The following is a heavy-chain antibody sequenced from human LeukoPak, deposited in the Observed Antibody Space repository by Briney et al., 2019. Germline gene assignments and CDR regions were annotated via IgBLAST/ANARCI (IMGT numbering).Heavy chain of an antibody. J-gene: IGHJ5*02. Sequence: GGSLRLSCTTSGFTFDDYYMTWIRQAPGKGLEWVSSMSSSGHSIYYADSVRGRFTISSDNAETSLYLQMNNLSVEDTAQSYSGRGGRMFEGVIERWGQGTLVTVSS. D-gene: IGHD3-16*01. V-gene: IGHV3-11*01. CDR3: GRGGRMFEGVIER. CDR2: MSSSGHSI. CDR1: GFTFDDYY.